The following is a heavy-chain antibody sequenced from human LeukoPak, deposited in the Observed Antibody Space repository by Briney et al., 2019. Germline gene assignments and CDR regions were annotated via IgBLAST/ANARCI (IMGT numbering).Heavy chain of an antibody. CDR3: ARAYDFWSGSDGD. D-gene: IGHD3-3*01. CDR2: IIPIFGTA. V-gene: IGHV1-69*05. CDR1: GGTFSSYA. Sequence: ASVKVSCKASGGTFSSYAISWVRQAPGQGLEWMGGIIPIFGTANYAQKFQGRVTITTDESTSTAYMELSSLRSEDTAVYYCARAYDFWSGSDGDWGQGTLVTVSS. J-gene: IGHJ4*02.